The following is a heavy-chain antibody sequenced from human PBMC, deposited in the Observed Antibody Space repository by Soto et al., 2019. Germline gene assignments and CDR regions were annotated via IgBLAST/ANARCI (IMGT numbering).Heavy chain of an antibody. D-gene: IGHD1-26*01. J-gene: IGHJ4*02. Sequence: PGGSLRLSCAASGFTFSTYAMNWVRQAPGKGLEWVSGISGGGRFTYYADSVKGRFTISRDDSKNTLYLQMNNLRAEDTAIYYCAKSGPTNYFDYWGQGTLVTVSS. V-gene: IGHV3-23*01. CDR1: GFTFSTYA. CDR2: ISGGGRFT. CDR3: AKSGPTNYFDY.